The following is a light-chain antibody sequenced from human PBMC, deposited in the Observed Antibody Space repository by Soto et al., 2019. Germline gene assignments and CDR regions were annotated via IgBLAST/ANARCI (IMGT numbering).Light chain of an antibody. J-gene: IGLJ3*02. CDR1: SSNIGSNT. CDR3: AAWDDSLNGRV. CDR2: SNN. Sequence: VLTQPPSASGTPGQRVTISCSGSSSNIGSNTVNWYQQLPGTAPKLLIYSNNQRPSGVPDRFSGSKSGTSASLAISGLQSEDEADYYCAAWDDSLNGRVFGGGTKLTVL. V-gene: IGLV1-44*01.